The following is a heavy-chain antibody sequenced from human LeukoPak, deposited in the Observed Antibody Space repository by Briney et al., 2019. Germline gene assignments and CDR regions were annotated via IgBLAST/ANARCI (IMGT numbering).Heavy chain of an antibody. D-gene: IGHD7-27*01. CDR1: GGSFSGYY. Sequence: SETLSLTCAVYGGSFSGYYWSWIRQPPGKGLEGSGEINHSGSTNYNPSLKSRVTISVDTSKNQFSLKLSSVTAADTAVYYCARGYHWGNRYYYYMDVWGKGTTVTVSS. J-gene: IGHJ6*03. CDR3: ARGYHWGNRYYYYMDV. CDR2: INHSGST. V-gene: IGHV4-34*01.